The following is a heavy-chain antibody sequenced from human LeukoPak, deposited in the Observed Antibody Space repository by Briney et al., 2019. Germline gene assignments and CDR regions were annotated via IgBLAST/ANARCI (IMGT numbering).Heavy chain of an antibody. V-gene: IGHV3-30*03. D-gene: IGHD3-22*01. CDR1: GFTFNSYG. CDR2: ISYDGSNA. J-gene: IGHJ3*02. CDR3: ARPSSGYYVGNGAFDI. Sequence: GGSLRLSCAASGFTFNSYGFHWVRQAPGKGLEWVAVISYDGSNAYYEDSVRGRFTISRDNSKNTVYLQINSLRTEDTAVYYCARPSSGYYVGNGAFDIWGQGTMVTVSS.